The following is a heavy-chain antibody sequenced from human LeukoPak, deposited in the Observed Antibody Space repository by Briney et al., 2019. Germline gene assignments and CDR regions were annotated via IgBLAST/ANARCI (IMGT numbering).Heavy chain of an antibody. J-gene: IGHJ6*03. CDR1: GYTLTSYG. CDR2: ISAYNGNT. CDR3: ARVVVPAAIPLYYYMDV. D-gene: IGHD2-2*02. V-gene: IGHV1-18*01. Sequence: GASVTVSCKASGYTLTSYGITWVRQAPGQGLEWMGWISAYNGNTNYEQKLQGRVTMTTDTSTSTAYMELSSLSSYDTAVYYCARVVVPAAIPLYYYMDVWGKGTTVTVSS.